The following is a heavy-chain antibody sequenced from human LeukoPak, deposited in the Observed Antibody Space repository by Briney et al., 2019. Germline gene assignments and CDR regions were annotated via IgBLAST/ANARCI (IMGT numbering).Heavy chain of an antibody. D-gene: IGHD1/OR15-1a*01. J-gene: IGHJ5*02. CDR1: GGSISSSDYY. Sequence: PSETLSLTCTVSGGSISSSDYYWGWVRQPPGKGLEWIGSIFYSGAAHCNPSLKSRVTISVDTSNNQFSLMLSSVTAADTAVYYCARRIANRNWFDPWGQGTLVTVSS. CDR3: ARRIANRNWFDP. V-gene: IGHV4-39*01. CDR2: IFYSGAA.